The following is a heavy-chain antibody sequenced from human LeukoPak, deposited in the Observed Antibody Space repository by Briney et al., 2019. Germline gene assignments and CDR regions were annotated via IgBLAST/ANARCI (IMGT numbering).Heavy chain of an antibody. D-gene: IGHD6-19*01. J-gene: IGHJ6*02. V-gene: IGHV1-8*01. Sequence: ASVKVSCKASGYSFTSSDINWVRQATGRGLEWIGGMNPNSGNTDYAEKFQGRVTMTRSTAMSTAYMELSGLRSDDTAVYYCAREGTPSYFHSSGQMDVWGQGTSVTVSS. CDR2: MNPNSGNT. CDR3: AREGTPSYFHSSGQMDV. CDR1: GYSFTSSD.